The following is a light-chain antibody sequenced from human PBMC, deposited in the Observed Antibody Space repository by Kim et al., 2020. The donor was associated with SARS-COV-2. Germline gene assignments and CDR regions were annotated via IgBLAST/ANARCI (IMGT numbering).Light chain of an antibody. CDR3: QQRTNWPPS. V-gene: IGKV3-11*01. Sequence: EVVLTQSPATLSLSPGERATLSCRASQSVSIYLAWYQQKPGQAPRLLIYDASNRATGIPARFSGSGSGTDFTLTISSLEPEDSAVYYCQQRTNWPPSFGQGTKLEI. CDR1: QSVSIY. CDR2: DAS. J-gene: IGKJ2*03.